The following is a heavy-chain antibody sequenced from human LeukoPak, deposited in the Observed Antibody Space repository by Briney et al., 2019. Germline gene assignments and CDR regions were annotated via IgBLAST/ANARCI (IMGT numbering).Heavy chain of an antibody. Sequence: VESLKISCKGSGYSFTSYWIGWVRQMPGKGLEWMGIIYPGDSDTRYSPSFQGQVTISADKSISTAYLQWSSLKASDTAMYYCARSIAAAGTARYFDYWGQGTLVTVSS. D-gene: IGHD6-13*01. V-gene: IGHV5-51*01. CDR2: IYPGDSDT. J-gene: IGHJ4*02. CDR3: ARSIAAAGTARYFDY. CDR1: GYSFTSYW.